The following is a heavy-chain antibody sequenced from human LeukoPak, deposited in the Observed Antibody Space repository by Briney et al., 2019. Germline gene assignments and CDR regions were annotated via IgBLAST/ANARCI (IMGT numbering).Heavy chain of an antibody. CDR1: GFTFSSYG. V-gene: IGHV3-30*02. Sequence: GSLRLSCAASGFTFSSYGMHWVRQAPGKGLEWVAFIRYDGSNKYYADSVKGRFTISRDNSKNTLYLQMNSLRAEDTAVYYCAKAVRGVTDMDVWGKGTTVTISS. D-gene: IGHD3-10*01. J-gene: IGHJ6*03. CDR2: IRYDGSNK. CDR3: AKAVRGVTDMDV.